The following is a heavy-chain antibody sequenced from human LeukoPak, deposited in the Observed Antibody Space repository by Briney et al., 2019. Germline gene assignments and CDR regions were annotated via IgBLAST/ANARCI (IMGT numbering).Heavy chain of an antibody. CDR2: IKPDGSEE. CDR1: GFTSSSHW. V-gene: IGHV3-7*01. CDR3: VTGGHYSGS. J-gene: IGHJ5*02. D-gene: IGHD3-3*01. Sequence: GGSLRLSCAASGFTSSSHWMGWVRQAPGKGLEWVANIKPDGSEENYVDSVKGRFTISRDNVKNSLYLQMSSLRAEDTAVYYCVTGGHYSGSWGQGSLVTVSS.